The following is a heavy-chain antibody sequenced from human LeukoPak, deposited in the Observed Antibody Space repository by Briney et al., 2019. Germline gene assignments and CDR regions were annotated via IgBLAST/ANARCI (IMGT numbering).Heavy chain of an antibody. CDR2: MNPNSGNT. Sequence: VASVKVSCKASGYTFTSYDINWVRQATGQGLEWMGWMNPNSGNTGYAQKFQGRVTMTRNTSISTAYMELSSLRSEDTAVYYCARNTYYDFWSGYSSSSGHIGYWGQGTLVTVSS. CDR3: ARNTYYDFWSGYSSSSGHIGY. D-gene: IGHD3-3*01. V-gene: IGHV1-8*01. J-gene: IGHJ4*02. CDR1: GYTFTSYD.